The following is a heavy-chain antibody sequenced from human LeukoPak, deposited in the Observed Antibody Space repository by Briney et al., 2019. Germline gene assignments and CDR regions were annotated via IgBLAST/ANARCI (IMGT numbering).Heavy chain of an antibody. J-gene: IGHJ4*02. CDR1: GFTFSRNT. Sequence: GGSLRLSCSASGFTFSRNTMHWVRQAPGKGLEYVSGTTDTGGSTYYAYSVKGRFTISRDNSKKTLYLQVNSLRVGDTAVYYCVKDLSGTYSFDYWGQGTLVTVSS. V-gene: IGHV3-64D*06. D-gene: IGHD3-10*01. CDR2: TTDTGGST. CDR3: VKDLSGTYSFDY.